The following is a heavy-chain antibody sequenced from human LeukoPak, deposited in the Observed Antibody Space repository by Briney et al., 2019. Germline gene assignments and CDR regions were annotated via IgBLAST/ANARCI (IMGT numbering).Heavy chain of an antibody. D-gene: IGHD4-17*01. Sequence: SETLSLTCTVSGGSISSYYWSWIRQPPGKGLEWIGYIYYSGSTNYNPSLKSRVTISVDTSKNQFSLKLSSVTSAYTALYLWAGGGGDGHSFWYYYYYMDVWGKGTTVTVSS. CDR1: GGSISSYY. CDR3: AGGGGDGHSFWYYYYYMDV. CDR2: IYYSGST. J-gene: IGHJ6*03. V-gene: IGHV4-59*01.